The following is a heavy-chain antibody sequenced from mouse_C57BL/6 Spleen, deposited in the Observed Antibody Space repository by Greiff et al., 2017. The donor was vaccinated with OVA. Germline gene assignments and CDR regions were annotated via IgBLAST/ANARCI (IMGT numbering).Heavy chain of an antibody. CDR1: GFNIKNTY. J-gene: IGHJ4*01. D-gene: IGHD1-1*01. CDR3: ASLYYYGSSYAMDY. CDR2: IDPANGNT. V-gene: IGHV14-3*01. Sequence: EVQLVESVAELVRPGASVKLSCTASGFNIKNTYMHWVKQRPEQGLEWIGRIDPANGNTKYAPKFQGKATITADTSSNTAYLQLSSLTSEDTAIYYCASLYYYGSSYAMDYWGQGTSVTVSS.